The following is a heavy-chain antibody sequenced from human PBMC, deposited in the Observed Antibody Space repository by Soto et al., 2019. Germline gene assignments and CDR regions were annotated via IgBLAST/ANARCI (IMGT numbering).Heavy chain of an antibody. CDR3: ARDARPTGTTGSSSRLLYYYGMDV. Sequence: QVQLHESGPGLVKPSETLSLTCTVSGGSVSSGSYYWSWIRQPPGKGLEWIGYIYYSGSTNYNPSLKSRVTLSVDTTKNQFSLKLSSVTAADTAVYYCARDARPTGTTGSSSRLLYYYGMDVGGQGTTVTVSS. CDR1: GGSVSSGSYY. V-gene: IGHV4-61*01. D-gene: IGHD1-7*01. CDR2: IYYSGST. J-gene: IGHJ6*02.